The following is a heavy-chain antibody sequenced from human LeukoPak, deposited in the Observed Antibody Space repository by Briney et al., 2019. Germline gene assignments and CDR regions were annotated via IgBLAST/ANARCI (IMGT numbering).Heavy chain of an antibody. Sequence: SETLSLTYTVSGGSMSSSYYYWGWIRQPPGKGLEWIGSIYYSGSTNYNPSLKSRVTISVDTSKNQFSLKLSSVTAADTAVYYCAKEGALWGRGTLVTVSS. CDR1: GGSMSSSYYY. V-gene: IGHV4-39*07. CDR2: IYYSGST. J-gene: IGHJ2*01. CDR3: AKEGAL.